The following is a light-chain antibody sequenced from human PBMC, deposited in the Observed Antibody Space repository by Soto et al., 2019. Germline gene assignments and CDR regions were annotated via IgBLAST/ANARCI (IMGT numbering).Light chain of an antibody. J-gene: IGLJ1*01. V-gene: IGLV1-40*01. CDR3: QSYDSSLSGYV. CDR1: SSNIGRGYN. CDR2: GNS. Sequence: QPVLTQPPSVSGAPGQRVTISCTGSSSNIGRGYNVHWYQQLPGTAPKLLIYGNSNRPSGVPDRFSGSKSGTSASLAITGLQAEDEADYYCQSYDSSLSGYVFGTGTKVTVL.